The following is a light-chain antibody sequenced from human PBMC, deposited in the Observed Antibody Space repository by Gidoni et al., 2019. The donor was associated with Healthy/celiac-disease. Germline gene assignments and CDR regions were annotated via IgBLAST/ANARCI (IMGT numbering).Light chain of an antibody. V-gene: IGLV1-40*01. J-gene: IGLJ1*01. CDR3: QSYDSSLSGPYV. CDR1: SSNIGAGYD. Sequence: QSVLTQPPSVSGAPGQRVTISCTGSSSNIGAGYDVPWYQQLPGTAPKLLIFGNSTRPSGVPDRFSGSKSGTSASLAITGLQAEDEADYYCQSYDSSLSGPYVFGTGTKVTVL. CDR2: GNS.